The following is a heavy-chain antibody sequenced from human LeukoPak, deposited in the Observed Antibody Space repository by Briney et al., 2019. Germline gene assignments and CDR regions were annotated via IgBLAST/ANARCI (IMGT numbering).Heavy chain of an antibody. J-gene: IGHJ5*02. D-gene: IGHD5-24*01. Sequence: GESLKISFKGSGYSFTNYWIGWVRQTPGKGLEWMGIIYPGDSDTRYSPSFQGQVTISADKSISTAYLQWSSLKASDSAMYYCARLRDGYKESWGQGTLLPVSS. CDR1: GYSFTNYW. V-gene: IGHV5-51*01. CDR3: ARLRDGYKES. CDR2: IYPGDSDT.